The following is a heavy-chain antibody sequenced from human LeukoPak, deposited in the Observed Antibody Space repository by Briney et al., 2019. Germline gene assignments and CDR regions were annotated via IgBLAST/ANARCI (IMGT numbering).Heavy chain of an antibody. J-gene: IGHJ4*02. D-gene: IGHD3-22*01. CDR3: ATYRDSSGYCFDY. CDR1: GGSVSSGTYY. Sequence: PSETLSLTCTVSGGSVSSGTYYWSWIRQPPGKGLEWIGYIRYTGSTNYNPPLKSRVTISVDTSKNQFSLKLSSVTAADTAVYYCATYRDSSGYCFDYWGQGTLATVSS. CDR2: IRYTGST. V-gene: IGHV4-61*01.